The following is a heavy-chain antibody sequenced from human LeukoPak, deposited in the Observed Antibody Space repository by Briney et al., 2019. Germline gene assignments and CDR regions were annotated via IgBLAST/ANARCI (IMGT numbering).Heavy chain of an antibody. CDR2: IYSGGST. D-gene: IGHD6-6*01. Sequence: PGGSLRLSCAASGFTVSSNYMSWVRQAPGKGLEWVSVIYSGGSTYYADSVKGQFTISRDNSKNTLYLQMNSLRAEDTAVYYCARVGEYSSSSDYYYYMDVWGKGTTVTVSS. CDR3: ARVGEYSSSSDYYYYMDV. J-gene: IGHJ6*03. V-gene: IGHV3-66*02. CDR1: GFTVSSNY.